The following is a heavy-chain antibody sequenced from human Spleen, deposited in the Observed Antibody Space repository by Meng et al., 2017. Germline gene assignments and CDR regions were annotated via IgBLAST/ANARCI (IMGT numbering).Heavy chain of an antibody. V-gene: IGHV4-31*03. J-gene: IGHJ4*02. Sequence: SETLSLTCTVSGGSISSGGYYWSWIRQHPGKGLEWIGYIYYSGSTYYNPSLKSRVTISVDTSKNQFSLKLSSVTAADTAVYYCARGYSSGEGPKFNWGQGTLVTVSS. CDR2: IYYSGST. CDR1: GGSISSGGYY. CDR3: ARGYSSGEGPKFN. D-gene: IGHD6-19*01.